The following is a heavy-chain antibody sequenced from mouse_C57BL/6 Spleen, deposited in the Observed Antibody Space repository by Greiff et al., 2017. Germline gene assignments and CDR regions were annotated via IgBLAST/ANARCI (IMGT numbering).Heavy chain of an antibody. D-gene: IGHD2-4*01. J-gene: IGHJ4*01. Sequence: VQLQQSGAELVKPGASVKISCKASGYAFSSYWMNWVKQRPGKGLEWIGQIYPGDGDTNYNGKFKGKATLTADKSSSTAYMQLSSLTSGDSAVYFCARGGDDYDVNYAMDYWGQGTSDTVSS. CDR1: GYAFSSYW. V-gene: IGHV1-80*01. CDR2: IYPGDGDT. CDR3: ARGGDDYDVNYAMDY.